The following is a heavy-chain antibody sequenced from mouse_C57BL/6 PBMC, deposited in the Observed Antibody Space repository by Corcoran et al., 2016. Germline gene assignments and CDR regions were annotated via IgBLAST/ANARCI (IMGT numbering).Heavy chain of an antibody. V-gene: IGHV1-26*01. D-gene: IGHD3-3*01. CDR2: INPNNGGT. CDR3: ARPGTGFAY. Sequence: EVQLQQSGPELVKPGASVKISCKASGYTFTDYYMNWVKQSHGKSLEWIGDINPNNGGTSYNQKFKGKATLTVDKSSSIAYMELRSLTSEDSAVYYCARPGTGFAYWGQGTLVTVSA. J-gene: IGHJ3*01. CDR1: GYTFTDYY.